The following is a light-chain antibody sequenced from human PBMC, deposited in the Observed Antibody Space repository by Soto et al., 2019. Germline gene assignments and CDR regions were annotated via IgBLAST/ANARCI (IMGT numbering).Light chain of an antibody. CDR3: SSYTSSSTVV. CDR1: SSDVGGYNY. CDR2: DVS. V-gene: IGLV2-14*01. Sequence: QSVLTQPASVSGSPGQSITISCTGTSSDVGGYNYVSWYQQHPGKAPKLMIYDVSNRPSGVSNRFSGSKSGNTASLTISGLQAEDEADYYCSSYTSSSTVVFGGGTKLTLL. J-gene: IGLJ2*01.